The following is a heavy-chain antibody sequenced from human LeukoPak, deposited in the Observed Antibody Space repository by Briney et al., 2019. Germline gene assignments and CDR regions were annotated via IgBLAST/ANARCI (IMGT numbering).Heavy chain of an antibody. CDR3: ASGEYPVP. CDR1: GFTFSSDS. D-gene: IGHD3-10*01. V-gene: IGHV3-21*01. Sequence: GGSLRLSCAASGFTFSSDSMNWVRQEPGEGLEWVSSISSSSSYIYYADSVKGRFTISRDNAKNSLYLQMTRLRAEDTAVYYCASGEYPVPWGQGTLVTVSS. J-gene: IGHJ5*02. CDR2: ISSSSSYI.